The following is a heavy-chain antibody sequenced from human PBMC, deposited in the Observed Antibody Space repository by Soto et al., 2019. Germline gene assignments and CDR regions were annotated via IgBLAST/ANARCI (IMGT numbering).Heavy chain of an antibody. CDR1: GFTFSNYA. Sequence: EVQLLESGGGLVQPGGSLRLSCVASGFTFSNYAMSWVRQAPGKGLEWVSAIGSGGGTYYADSVKGRFTISRDNTKNTLYLQMNSLSAEDTAVYYCATYPEYGDYWGQGTLVTVSS. V-gene: IGHV3-23*01. CDR2: IGSGGGT. CDR3: ATYPEYGDY. D-gene: IGHD2-2*01. J-gene: IGHJ4*02.